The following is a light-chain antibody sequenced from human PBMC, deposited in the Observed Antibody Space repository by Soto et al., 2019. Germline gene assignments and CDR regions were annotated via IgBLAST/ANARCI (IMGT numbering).Light chain of an antibody. J-gene: IGLJ3*02. CDR2: SND. CDR3: AIWDLTLSAWV. CDR1: TSNIGSNT. Sequence: QSVLTKPPSASGTPGQRVTISCSGTTSNIGSNTVSWYHHLPGTAPKLLIYSNDQLPSGVPDRFSGSKSGTSASLAISGLQSEDEADYYCAIWDLTLSAWVFGGGTQLTVL. V-gene: IGLV1-44*01.